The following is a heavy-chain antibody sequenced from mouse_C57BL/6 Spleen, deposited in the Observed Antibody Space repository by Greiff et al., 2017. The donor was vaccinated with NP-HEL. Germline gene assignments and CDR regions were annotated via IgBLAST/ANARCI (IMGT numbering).Heavy chain of an antibody. D-gene: IGHD2-1*01. CDR1: GFNIKDYY. CDR3: TTSYYGNYVYFDY. J-gene: IGHJ2*01. V-gene: IGHV14-1*01. Sequence: EVQLQQSGAELVRPGASVKLSCTASGFNIKDYYMHWVKQRPEQGLEWIGRIDPEDGDTEYAPKFQGKATMTADTSSNTAYLQLSSLTSEDTAVYYCTTSYYGNYVYFDYWGQGTTLTVSS. CDR2: IDPEDGDT.